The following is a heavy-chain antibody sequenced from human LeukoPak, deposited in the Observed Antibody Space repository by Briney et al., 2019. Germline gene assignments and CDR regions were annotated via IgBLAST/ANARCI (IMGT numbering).Heavy chain of an antibody. CDR1: GYSFTSYW. CDR3: AATTVTTHDAFDI. V-gene: IGHV5-51*01. J-gene: IGHJ3*02. D-gene: IGHD4-17*01. CDR2: IYPGDSDT. Sequence: GESLKISCKGSGYSFTSYWSGWVRQMPGKGLEWMGVIYPGDSDTRYSPSFQGQVTISADKSISTAYLQWSSLKASDTAMYYCAATTVTTHDAFDIWGQGTMVTVSS.